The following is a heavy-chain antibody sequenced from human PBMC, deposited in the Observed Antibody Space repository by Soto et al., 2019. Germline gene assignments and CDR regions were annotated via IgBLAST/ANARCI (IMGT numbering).Heavy chain of an antibody. J-gene: IGHJ3*02. Sequence: EVQLLESGGGLVQPGGSLRLSCAASGLTFSSYAMSWVRQAPGKGLEWVSGISGSGGSTYYADSVKGRFTISRDNYRTTLDVQMSSVRAEDTAVYYCAKDRTSGTTPGDGFDIWGQGTMVTVSS. D-gene: IGHD1-1*01. CDR1: GLTFSSYA. V-gene: IGHV3-23*01. CDR2: ISGSGGST. CDR3: AKDRTSGTTPGDGFDI.